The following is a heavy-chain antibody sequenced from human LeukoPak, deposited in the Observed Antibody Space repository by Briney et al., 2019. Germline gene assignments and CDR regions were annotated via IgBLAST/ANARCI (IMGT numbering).Heavy chain of an antibody. J-gene: IGHJ6*02. V-gene: IGHV3-43*01. CDR1: GFTFDDYT. D-gene: IGHD3-10*01. CDR2: ISWDSGST. Sequence: PGGSLRLSCAASGFTFDDYTMHWVRQAPGKGLEWVSLISWDSGSTYYADSVKGRFTISRDNSKNSLYLRMNSLRTEDTALYYCAKEDKLWFGEFLMPDAWGQGTTVTVSS. CDR3: AKEDKLWFGEFLMPDA.